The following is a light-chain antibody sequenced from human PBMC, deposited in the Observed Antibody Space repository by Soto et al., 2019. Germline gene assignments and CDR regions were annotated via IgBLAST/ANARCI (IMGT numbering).Light chain of an antibody. J-gene: IGKJ1*01. CDR3: QQYRNWPRT. CDR2: GAS. V-gene: IGKV3-15*01. Sequence: EIVFTQSPSTLSASPGERVTLSCRASQSVDINLAWYQQKPGQAPRLLIYGASTRATDMPGRFSGRGSGTEFTLTISSLQSEDYAVYYCQQYRNWPRTFGQGTKVDIK. CDR1: QSVDIN.